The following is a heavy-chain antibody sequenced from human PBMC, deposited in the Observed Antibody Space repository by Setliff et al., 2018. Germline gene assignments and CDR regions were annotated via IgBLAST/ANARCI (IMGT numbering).Heavy chain of an antibody. CDR2: IYYSGST. J-gene: IGHJ4*02. CDR1: GGSISSSSYY. V-gene: IGHV4-39*07. CDR3: ARSFSRREKFLLDY. Sequence: SETLSLTCTVSGGSISSSSYYWGWIRQPPGRGLEWIGSIYYSGSTYYNPSLKSRVTISVDTSENQFSLKVSSVTAADTAVYYCARSFSRREKFLLDYWGQGALVTVSS.